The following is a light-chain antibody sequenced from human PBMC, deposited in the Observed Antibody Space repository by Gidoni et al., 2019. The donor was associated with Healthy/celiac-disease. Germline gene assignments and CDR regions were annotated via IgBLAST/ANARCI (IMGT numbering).Light chain of an antibody. Sequence: QSALPQPPSASGSPGQSVTSSCTGTSSDVGGYNYVSRYQQHPGKAPQLMIYEVSKRPSGVPDRFSGSKSGNTASLTVSGLQAEDEADYYCSSYAGSNNLGVFGTGTKVTVL. J-gene: IGLJ1*01. CDR1: SSDVGGYNY. CDR3: SSYAGSNNLGV. V-gene: IGLV2-8*01. CDR2: EVS.